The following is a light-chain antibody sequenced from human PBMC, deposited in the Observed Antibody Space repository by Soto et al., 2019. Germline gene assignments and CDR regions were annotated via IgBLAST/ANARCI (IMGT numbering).Light chain of an antibody. CDR1: QGIGND. CDR3: LQHNRYPPWT. Sequence: DIQMTQSPSSLSASVGDRVTITCRASQGIGNDLGWYQQKPGKAPKRLIYAASNLQSGVPSRFSGSGTGTEFPPTIRRLQPEDFATYYCLQHNRYPPWTFGQGTKVEIK. CDR2: AAS. V-gene: IGKV1-17*01. J-gene: IGKJ1*01.